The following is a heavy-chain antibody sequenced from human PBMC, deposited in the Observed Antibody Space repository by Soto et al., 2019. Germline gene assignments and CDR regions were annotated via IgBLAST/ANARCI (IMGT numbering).Heavy chain of an antibody. CDR2: IYYSGST. J-gene: IGHJ6*02. Sequence: SETLSLTCTVSGGSISSYYWSWIRQPPGKGLEWIGYIYYSGSTNYNPSLKSRVTISVDTSKNQFSLKLSSVTAADTAVYCCARGSSRSSWTTGNYYYYGMDVWGQGTTVTVSS. CDR1: GGSISSYY. D-gene: IGHD6-13*01. CDR3: ARGSSRSSWTTGNYYYYGMDV. V-gene: IGHV4-59*01.